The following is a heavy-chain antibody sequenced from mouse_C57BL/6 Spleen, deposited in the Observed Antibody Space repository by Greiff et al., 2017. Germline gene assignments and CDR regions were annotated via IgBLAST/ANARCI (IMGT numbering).Heavy chain of an antibody. J-gene: IGHJ1*03. CDR1: GYTFTSYW. Sequence: QVHVKQPGAELVMPGASVKLSCKASGYTFTSYWMHWVKQRPGQGLEWIGEIDPSDSYTNYNQKFKGKSTLTVDKSSSTAYMQLSSLTSEDSAVYYCARRNHWYFDVWGTGTTVTVSS. V-gene: IGHV1-69*01. CDR3: ARRNHWYFDV. CDR2: IDPSDSYT.